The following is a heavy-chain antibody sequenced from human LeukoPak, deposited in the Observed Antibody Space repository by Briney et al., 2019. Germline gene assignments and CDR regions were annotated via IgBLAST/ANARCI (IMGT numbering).Heavy chain of an antibody. CDR2: IYTSGST. Sequence: SETPSLTCTVSGGSISSYYWSWIRQPAGKGLEWIGRIYTSGSTNYNPSLKCRVPMSVDTSKNQFSLKLSSVTAADTAVYYCARDTVAATHDAFDIWGQGTMVTVSS. V-gene: IGHV4-4*07. J-gene: IGHJ3*02. D-gene: IGHD2-15*01. CDR3: ARDTVAATHDAFDI. CDR1: GGSISSYY.